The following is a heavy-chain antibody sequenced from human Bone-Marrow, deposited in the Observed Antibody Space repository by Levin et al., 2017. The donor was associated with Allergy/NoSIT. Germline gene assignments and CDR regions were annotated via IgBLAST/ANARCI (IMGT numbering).Heavy chain of an antibody. CDR1: GYTFTSYG. D-gene: IGHD6-19*01. CDR3: ARDQPYSSGWTVDAFDI. J-gene: IGHJ3*02. Sequence: VASVKVSCKASGYTFTSYGISWVRQAPGQGLEWMGWISAYNGNTNYAQKLQGRVTMTTDTSTSTAYMELRSLRSDDTAVYYCARDQPYSSGWTVDAFDIWGQGTMVTVSS. CDR2: ISAYNGNT. V-gene: IGHV1-18*01.